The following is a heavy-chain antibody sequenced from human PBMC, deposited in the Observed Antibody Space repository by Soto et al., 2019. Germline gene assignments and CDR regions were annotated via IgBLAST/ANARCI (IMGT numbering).Heavy chain of an antibody. V-gene: IGHV1-18*01. D-gene: IGHD3-3*01. J-gene: IGHJ6*02. CDR2: ISAYNGNT. CDR3: ARDNYDFWSGPFYGMDV. Sequence: ASVKVSCESSCYTFTSFGMSWVRQAPGQGLEWMGWISAYNGNTNYAQKLQGRVTMTTDTSTSTAYMELRSLRSDDTAVYYCARDNYDFWSGPFYGMDVWGQGATVTVSS. CDR1: CYTFTSFG.